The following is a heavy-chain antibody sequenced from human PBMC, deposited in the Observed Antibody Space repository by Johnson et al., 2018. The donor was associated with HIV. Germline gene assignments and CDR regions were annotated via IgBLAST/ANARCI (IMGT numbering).Heavy chain of an antibody. CDR3: AGEGGVHCTGGVCYRSTDAFDF. V-gene: IGHV3-33*01. CDR2: IWYDGSNK. CDR1: GFTFSSYG. J-gene: IGHJ3*01. D-gene: IGHD2-8*02. Sequence: QVQLVESGGGVVQPGKSLRLYCAASGFTFSSYGMHWVRQAPGKGLEWVAVIWYDGSNKYYADSVKGRFTISRDNSKNTLYLQMNSLRPEEAAVYYCAGEGGVHCTGGVCYRSTDAFDFWGQGTMVTVSS.